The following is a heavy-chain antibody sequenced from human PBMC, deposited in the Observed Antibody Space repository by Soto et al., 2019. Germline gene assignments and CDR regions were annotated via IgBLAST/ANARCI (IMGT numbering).Heavy chain of an antibody. CDR2: VTGSATNI. Sequence: EVQLLESGGGLVQPGGSLRLSGAASGFRFNNFAMSWVRQTPIKGLEWVATVTGSATNIYYTDSVKGRFAVSRDNSRDTLYLQMNRLTAEDTAVYYCAKGGATYGLLTHDYWGQGTLVTVSS. D-gene: IGHD3-9*01. CDR1: GFRFNNFA. CDR3: AKGGATYGLLTHDY. V-gene: IGHV3-23*01. J-gene: IGHJ4*02.